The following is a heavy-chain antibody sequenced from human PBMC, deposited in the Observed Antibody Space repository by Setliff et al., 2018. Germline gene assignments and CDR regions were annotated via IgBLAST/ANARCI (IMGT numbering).Heavy chain of an antibody. CDR1: GDFFTGHY. D-gene: IGHD2-2*01. V-gene: IGHV4-34*01. Sequence: PSETLSLTCAVFGDFFTGHYWSWIRQSPGKGLEWIAEITHSGNTNYNPSPSLRSRVTVLVDTSKNQVSLKVKSVTAADTAVYYCARGYCSSAACFFAGWFDPWGQGTLVTVSS. CDR3: ARGYCSSAACFFAGWFDP. CDR2: ITHSGNT. J-gene: IGHJ5*02.